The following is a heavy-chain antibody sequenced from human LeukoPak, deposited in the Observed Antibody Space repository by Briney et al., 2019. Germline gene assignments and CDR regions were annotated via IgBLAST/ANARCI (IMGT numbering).Heavy chain of an antibody. CDR1: GGSFSGYY. CDR2: INHSGST. Sequence: SDTLTLTCAVYGGSFSGYYWSWIRQPPGKGLEWIGEINHSGSTNYNPSLKSRVTISVDTSKNQFSLKLSSVTAADTAVYYCARGRRWFGEYIDYWGQGTLVTVSS. J-gene: IGHJ4*02. CDR3: ARGRRWFGEYIDY. V-gene: IGHV4-34*01. D-gene: IGHD3-10*01.